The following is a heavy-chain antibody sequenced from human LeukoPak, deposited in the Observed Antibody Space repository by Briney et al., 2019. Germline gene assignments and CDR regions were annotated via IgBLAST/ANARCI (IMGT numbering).Heavy chain of an antibody. CDR3: AKGRAIFGVVKDYFDY. J-gene: IGHJ4*02. D-gene: IGHD3-3*01. CDR2: ISGSGGST. Sequence: PGGSLRLSCAASGFTFSSYAMSWVRQAPGKGLEWVSAISGSGGSTYYADSVKGRFTTSRDNSKNTLYLQMNSLRAEDTAVYYCAKGRAIFGVVKDYFDYWGQGTLVTVSS. CDR1: GFTFSSYA. V-gene: IGHV3-23*01.